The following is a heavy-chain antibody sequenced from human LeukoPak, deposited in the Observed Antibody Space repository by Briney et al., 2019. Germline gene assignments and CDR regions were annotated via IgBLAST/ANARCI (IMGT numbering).Heavy chain of an antibody. CDR1: GFTFSSYW. V-gene: IGHV3-7*01. CDR3: ARDLDYGGNLPYY. CDR2: IKQDGSEK. D-gene: IGHD4-23*01. Sequence: GGSLRLPCAASGFTFSSYWMNWVRQAPGKGPESVANIKQDGSEKYYVDSVKGRFTISRDNAKNSLYLQMNSLRAEDTAVYYCARDLDYGGNLPYYWGQGTLVTVSS. J-gene: IGHJ4*02.